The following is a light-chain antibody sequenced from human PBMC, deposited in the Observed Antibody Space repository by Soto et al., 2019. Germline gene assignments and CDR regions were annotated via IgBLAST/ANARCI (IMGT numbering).Light chain of an antibody. CDR3: QQSYITPPYT. CDR2: AAS. V-gene: IGKV1-39*01. Sequence: DIQMTQSPSSLSASVGDRVTITCRASQSISNYLNWYQHKPGQAPKLLIYAASILQSGVPSRFSGSGSGTDFTLTISSLQPEDFATYYCQQSYITPPYTFGRGTMLEIK. CDR1: QSISNY. J-gene: IGKJ2*01.